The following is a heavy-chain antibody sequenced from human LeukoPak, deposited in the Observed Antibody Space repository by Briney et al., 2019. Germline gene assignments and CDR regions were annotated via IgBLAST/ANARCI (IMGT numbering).Heavy chain of an antibody. V-gene: IGHV4-4*07. D-gene: IGHD1-26*01. Sequence: SVTLSLTCTVSGGSISSYYWSWIRQPAGKGLEWTGRIYTSGSTNYNPSLKSRVTMSVDTSKNQFSLKLSSVTAADTAVYYCARDPIVGATLGLFDPWGQGTLVTVSS. CDR3: ARDPIVGATLGLFDP. J-gene: IGHJ5*02. CDR1: GGSISSYY. CDR2: IYTSGST.